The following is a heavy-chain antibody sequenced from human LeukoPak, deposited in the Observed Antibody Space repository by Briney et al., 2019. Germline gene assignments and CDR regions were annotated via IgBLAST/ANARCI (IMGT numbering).Heavy chain of an antibody. CDR2: MNPNSGNT. J-gene: IGHJ6*03. CDR1: GYTFTGYY. V-gene: IGHV1-8*03. Sequence: GASVKVSCKASGYTFTGYYMHWVRQAPGQGLEWMGWMNPNSGNTGYAQKFQGRVTITKNTSISTAYMELSSLRSEDTAVYYCASRSSSSPDYYYMDVWGKGTTVTVSS. D-gene: IGHD6-6*01. CDR3: ASRSSSSPDYYYMDV.